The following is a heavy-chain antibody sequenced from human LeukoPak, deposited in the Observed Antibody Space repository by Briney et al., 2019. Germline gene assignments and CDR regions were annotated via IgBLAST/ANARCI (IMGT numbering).Heavy chain of an antibody. J-gene: IGHJ4*02. CDR2: INTNTGNP. CDR3: ARDGPHRLSSFDY. Sequence: GASVKVSCKASGHTFTSYAMNWVRQAPGQGLEWMGWINTNTGNPTYAQGFTGRFVFSLDTSISTAYLQISSLKAEDTAVYYCARDGPHRLSSFDYWGQGTLVTVSS. D-gene: IGHD1-14*01. V-gene: IGHV7-4-1*02. CDR1: GHTFTSYA.